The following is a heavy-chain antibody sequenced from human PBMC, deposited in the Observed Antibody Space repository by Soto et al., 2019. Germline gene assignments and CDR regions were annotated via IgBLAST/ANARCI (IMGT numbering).Heavy chain of an antibody. D-gene: IGHD3-3*01. CDR3: ARDRGLWSPSYYFDY. J-gene: IGHJ4*02. V-gene: IGHV1-3*01. CDR2: INAGNGNT. CDR1: GYTFTCYA. Sequence: ASVKASCKDPGYTFTCYARHSLRQAPRQRLEWMGWINAGNGNTKYSQKFQGRVTITRDTSASTAYMELSSLRSEDTAVYYCARDRGLWSPSYYFDYWGQGTLVTVSS.